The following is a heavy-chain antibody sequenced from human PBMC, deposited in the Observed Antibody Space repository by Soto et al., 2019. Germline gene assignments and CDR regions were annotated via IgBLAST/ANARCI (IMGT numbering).Heavy chain of an antibody. CDR1: GGSIISGGYY. D-gene: IGHD3-16*02. CDR2: IYYSGST. Sequence: QVQLLESGPGLVKPSQTLSLTCTVSGGSIISGGYYWTWIRQLPGKGLEWIGHIYYSGSTYSNPSLKSRGTMSLNTSENQFSLKLTSVTAADTAVYYCARAPTFGGVVALDYWGQGTLVTVSS. V-gene: IGHV4-31*03. CDR3: ARAPTFGGVVALDY. J-gene: IGHJ4*02.